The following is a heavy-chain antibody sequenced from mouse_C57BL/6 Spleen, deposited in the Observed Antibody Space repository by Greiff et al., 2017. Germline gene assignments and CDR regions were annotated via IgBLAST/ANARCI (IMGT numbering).Heavy chain of an antibody. J-gene: IGHJ4*01. CDR3: TTSTAGDAMDY. CDR2: IDPEDGDT. CDR1: GFNIKDYY. V-gene: IGHV14-1*01. D-gene: IGHD1-2*01. Sequence: VQLQQSGAELVRPGASVKLSCTASGFNIKDYYMHWVKQRPEQGLEWIGRIDPEDGDTEYAPKFQGKATMTADTTSNTAYLQLSSLTSEDTAVYYCTTSTAGDAMDYWGQGTSVTVSS.